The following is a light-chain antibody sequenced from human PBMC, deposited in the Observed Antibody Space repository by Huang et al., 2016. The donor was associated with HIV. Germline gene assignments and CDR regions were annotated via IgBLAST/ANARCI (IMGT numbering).Light chain of an antibody. CDR1: QTVSLSY. CDR3: QQYGSSPT. CDR2: GDS. V-gene: IGKV3-20*01. Sequence: EIVLTQSPATLSLSPGERATLSCRASQTVSLSYLACYQQKPGQAPRLLIYGDSTRATGIPDRFSGSGSGTDFTLTISRLEPEDFAVYFCQQYGSSPTFGGGTKVEI. J-gene: IGKJ4*01.